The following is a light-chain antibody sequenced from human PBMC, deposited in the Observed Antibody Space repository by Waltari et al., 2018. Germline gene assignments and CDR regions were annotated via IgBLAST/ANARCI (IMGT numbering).Light chain of an antibody. CDR2: GAS. J-gene: IGKJ2*01. V-gene: IGKV1-27*01. CDR3: QKSKRAPFT. CDR1: QGIGNY. Sequence: DIQMTQSPSSLSASVGDRITITCRASQGIGNYLAWYQQKPGKVPKLLISGASALQSEVPSRFSGSGSGTDFTLTISSLQPEDVGTYYCQKSKRAPFTFGQGTKLEI.